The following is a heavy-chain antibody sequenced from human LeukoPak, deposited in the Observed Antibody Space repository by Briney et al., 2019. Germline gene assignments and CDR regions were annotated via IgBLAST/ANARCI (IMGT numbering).Heavy chain of an antibody. CDR3: ARRTSSGWYGQIDY. CDR1: GGSISSSSYY. D-gene: IGHD6-19*01. CDR2: IYYSGST. Sequence: PSETLSLTCTVSGGSISSSSYYWGWIRQPPGNGLEWIGSIYYSGSTYYNPSLKSRVTISVDTSKNQFSLKLSSVTAADTAVYYCARRTSSGWYGQIDYWGQGTLVTVSS. J-gene: IGHJ4*02. V-gene: IGHV4-39*07.